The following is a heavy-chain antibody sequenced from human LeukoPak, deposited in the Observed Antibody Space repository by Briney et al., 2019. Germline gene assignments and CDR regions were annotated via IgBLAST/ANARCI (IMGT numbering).Heavy chain of an antibody. J-gene: IGHJ4*02. Sequence: PSETLSLTCTVSGGSISTSNYYWGWIRQPPGKGLEWIGNIFYSGSTYYSPSLRSRVTISVDTSKNQFSLKLSSVTAADTAVYYCARLGRQQLAYWGQGTLVTVSS. CDR1: GGSISTSNYY. D-gene: IGHD6-13*01. V-gene: IGHV4-39*07. CDR2: IFYSGST. CDR3: ARLGRQQLAY.